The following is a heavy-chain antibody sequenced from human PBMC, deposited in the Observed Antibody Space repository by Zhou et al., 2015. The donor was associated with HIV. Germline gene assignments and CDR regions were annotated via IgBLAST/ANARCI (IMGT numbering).Heavy chain of an antibody. CDR3: ARRGNYFDSGNYRYWFDP. V-gene: IGHV1-18*01. CDR1: GYTFTNYG. CDR2: ISTYNINA. Sequence: QVQLVQSGAEVKKPGSSVKVSCKASGYTFTNYGITWVRQAPGQGLEWMGGISTYNINAVYAQKFQGRITMSTDISTTTAYMELRSLRSDDTAVYYCARRGNYFDSGNYRYWFDPWGQGTLVTVSS. J-gene: IGHJ5*02. D-gene: IGHD3-10*01.